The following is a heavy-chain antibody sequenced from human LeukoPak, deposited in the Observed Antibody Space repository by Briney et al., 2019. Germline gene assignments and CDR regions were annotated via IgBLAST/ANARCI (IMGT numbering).Heavy chain of an antibody. Sequence: GGSLRLSCAASGFTFSSYGMHWVRQAPGKGLEWVAFIRYDGSNKYYADSVKGRFTISRDNSKNTLYLQMNSLRAEDTAVYYCAKGSSDLITIFGVVIRYFDYWGQGTLVTVSS. D-gene: IGHD3-3*01. CDR1: GFTFSSYG. CDR2: IRYDGSNK. V-gene: IGHV3-30*02. J-gene: IGHJ4*02. CDR3: AKGSSDLITIFGVVIRYFDY.